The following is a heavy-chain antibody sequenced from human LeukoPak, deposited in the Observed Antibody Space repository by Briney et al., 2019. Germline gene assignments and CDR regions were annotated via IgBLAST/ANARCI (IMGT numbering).Heavy chain of an antibody. CDR2: INPNSGGT. Sequence: ASVKVSCKASGYTFTGYYMHWVRQAPGQGLEWMGWINPNSGGTNYAQKFQGRVTMTRDTSISSAYMELSRLRSDDTAVYYCARARYSGSYFLDYWGQGTLVTVSS. V-gene: IGHV1-2*02. CDR1: GYTFTGYY. D-gene: IGHD1-26*01. J-gene: IGHJ4*02. CDR3: ARARYSGSYFLDY.